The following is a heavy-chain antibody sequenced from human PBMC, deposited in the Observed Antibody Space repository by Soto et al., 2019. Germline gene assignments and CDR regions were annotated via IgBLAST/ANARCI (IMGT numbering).Heavy chain of an antibody. V-gene: IGHV1-2*02. J-gene: IGHJ5*02. CDR2: INPNSGGT. Sequence: QVQLVQSGAEVKKPGASVKVSCKASGYTFAGYYIHWVRQAPGQGLEWMGWINPNSGGTNYAQKFQGRVTMTRDTSISTAYMELSRLTSDDTAMYYCARDGLLVPSTGNYLDPWGQGTLVTVSS. CDR3: ARDGLLVPSTGNYLDP. D-gene: IGHD5-12*01. CDR1: GYTFAGYY.